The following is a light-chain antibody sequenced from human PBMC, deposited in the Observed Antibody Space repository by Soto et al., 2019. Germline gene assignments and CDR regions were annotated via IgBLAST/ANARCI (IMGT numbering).Light chain of an antibody. Sequence: DIQMTQSPSSLSASVGDRFTITCQASQDISNYLNWYQQKPGNAPKVLIYAASNLQTGVPSRFSGSGSGTDFTLTISSLQPDDFATYYCQQYNTFWTFGQGTTGDIK. CDR3: QQYNTFWT. J-gene: IGKJ1*01. CDR2: AAS. V-gene: IGKV1-33*01. CDR1: QDISNY.